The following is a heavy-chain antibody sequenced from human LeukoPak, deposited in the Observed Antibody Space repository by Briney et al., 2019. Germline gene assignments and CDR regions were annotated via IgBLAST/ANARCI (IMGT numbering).Heavy chain of an antibody. CDR1: GFTFSSYW. CDR3: AIGSSAGASLRHDY. Sequence: GGSLRLSCAVSGFTFSSYWRSWVRQAPGKGLEWVANIKQDGSEENFVDSVKGRFTISRDNAKKSLYLQMNSLRAEDTAVYYCAIGSSAGASLRHDYWGQGTLVTVSS. V-gene: IGHV3-7*01. D-gene: IGHD1-26*01. CDR2: IKQDGSEE. J-gene: IGHJ4*02.